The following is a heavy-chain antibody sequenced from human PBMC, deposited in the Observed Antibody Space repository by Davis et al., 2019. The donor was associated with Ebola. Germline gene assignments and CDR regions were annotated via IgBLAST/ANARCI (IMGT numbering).Heavy chain of an antibody. J-gene: IGHJ6*02. CDR1: GYTFTSYG. V-gene: IGHV1-2*04. CDR3: AREMGYFDWLSPLAFPYGMDV. Sequence: ASVKVSCKASGYTFTSYGISWVRQAPGQGLEWMGWINPNSGGTNYAQKFQGWVTMTRDTSISTAYMELSRLRSDDTAVYYCAREMGYFDWLSPLAFPYGMDVWGQGTTVTVSS. CDR2: INPNSGGT. D-gene: IGHD3-9*01.